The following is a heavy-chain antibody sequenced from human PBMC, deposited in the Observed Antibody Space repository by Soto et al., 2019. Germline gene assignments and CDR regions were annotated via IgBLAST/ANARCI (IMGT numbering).Heavy chain of an antibody. V-gene: IGHV3-30*18. CDR2: ISYDGSNK. CDR1: GFTFSSYG. Sequence: GGSLRLSCAASGFTFSSYGMHWVRQAPGKGLEWVAVISYDGSNKYYADSVKGRFTISRDNSKNTLYLQMNSLRAEDTAVYYCPNATISGVGNNLWYYYYGMDVWGQGTTVTVSS. CDR3: PNATISGVGNNLWYYYYGMDV. D-gene: IGHD3-3*01. J-gene: IGHJ6*02.